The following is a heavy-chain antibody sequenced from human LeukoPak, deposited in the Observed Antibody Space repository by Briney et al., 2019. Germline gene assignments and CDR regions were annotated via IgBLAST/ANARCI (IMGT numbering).Heavy chain of an antibody. V-gene: IGHV3-48*01. CDR3: ARSIFGVVIGPYYFDY. J-gene: IGHJ4*02. CDR2: ISSSSSTI. D-gene: IGHD3-3*01. Sequence: GGSLRLPCAASGFTFSSYSMNWVRQAPGKGLEWVSYISSSSSTIYYADSVKGRFTISRDNAKNSLYLQMNSLRAEDTAVYYCARSIFGVVIGPYYFDYWGQGTLVTVSS. CDR1: GFTFSSYS.